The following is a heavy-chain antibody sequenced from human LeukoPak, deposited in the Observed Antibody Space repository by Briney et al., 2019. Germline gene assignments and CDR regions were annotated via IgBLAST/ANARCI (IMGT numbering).Heavy chain of an antibody. J-gene: IGHJ6*02. V-gene: IGHV3-53*01. CDR1: GFTSSDHY. D-gene: IGHD3-22*01. CDR3: ARVGSGYYYSSPDGMDV. Sequence: GGSLRLSCAASGFTSSDHYIDWVRQAPGKGLEWISVIYTGGSTYYADSVKGRFTISSDNSKNTLYLQMNSLRAEDTAVYYCARVGSGYYYSSPDGMDVWGQGTTVTVSS. CDR2: IYTGGST.